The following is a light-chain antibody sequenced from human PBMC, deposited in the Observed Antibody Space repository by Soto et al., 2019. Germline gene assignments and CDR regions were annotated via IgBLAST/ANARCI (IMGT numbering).Light chain of an antibody. CDR1: QSISSW. J-gene: IGKJ1*01. CDR2: DAS. Sequence: DIQMTQSPSTLSASVGDRVTITCRASQSISSWLAWYQQKPGKAPKLLIYDASSLESGVPSRFSGSGSGTEFTLTISSLQPDDFATYYGQQYNSYPETFGQGTKVESK. CDR3: QQYNSYPET. V-gene: IGKV1-5*01.